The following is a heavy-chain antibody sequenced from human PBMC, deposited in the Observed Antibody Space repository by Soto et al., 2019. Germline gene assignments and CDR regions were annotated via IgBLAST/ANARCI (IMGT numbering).Heavy chain of an antibody. Sequence: GGSLRLSCAASGFTFSSYGMHWVRQAPGKGLEWVAVIWYDGSNKYYADSVKGRFTISRDNSKNTLYLQMNSLRAEDTAVYYCARDPGAVAGTRYYYGMGVWGQGTTVTVSS. CDR3: ARDPGAVAGTRYYYGMGV. V-gene: IGHV3-33*01. CDR2: IWYDGSNK. CDR1: GFTFSSYG. D-gene: IGHD6-19*01. J-gene: IGHJ6*02.